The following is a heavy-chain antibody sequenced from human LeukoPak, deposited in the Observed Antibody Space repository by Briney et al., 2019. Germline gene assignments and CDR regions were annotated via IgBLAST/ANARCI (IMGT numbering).Heavy chain of an antibody. CDR2: IYSDNT. CDR1: GFTVSSNS. Sequence: PGGSLRLSCTVSGFTVSSNSMSWVRQAPGKGLEWVSFIYSDNTHYSDSVKGRFTISRDNSKNTLYLQMNSLRVEDTAVYYCAKATSVTTLFDYWGQGTLVTVSS. CDR3: AKATSVTTLFDY. V-gene: IGHV3-53*01. D-gene: IGHD4-17*01. J-gene: IGHJ4*02.